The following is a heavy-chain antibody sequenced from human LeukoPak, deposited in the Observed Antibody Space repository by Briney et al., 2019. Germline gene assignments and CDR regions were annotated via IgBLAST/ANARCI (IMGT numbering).Heavy chain of an antibody. CDR2: IWYDGSNK. J-gene: IGHJ4*02. D-gene: IGHD6-19*01. CDR1: GFTFSSYG. V-gene: IGHV3-33*01. Sequence: GGSLRLSCAASGFTFSSYGMHWVRQAPGKGLEWVAVIWYDGSNKYYADSVKGRFTISRDNSKNTLYLQMSSLRAEDTAVYYCARDGKVAGNDYWGQGTLVTVSS. CDR3: ARDGKVAGNDY.